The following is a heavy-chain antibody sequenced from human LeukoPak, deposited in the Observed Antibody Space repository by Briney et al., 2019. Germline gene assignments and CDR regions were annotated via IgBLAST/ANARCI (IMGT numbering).Heavy chain of an antibody. CDR1: GDSISNYC. D-gene: IGHD3-22*01. CDR3: AGTDYGSRGYPFDY. Sequence: SETLSLTCTVSGDSISNYCWSWIRQPPGKGLEWIGFICYSGSTKYNPSLKSRVTISLDTSKNQFSLKLTSVTAADTAVYYCAGTDYGSRGYPFDYWGQGTLVTVSS. J-gene: IGHJ4*02. V-gene: IGHV4-59*01. CDR2: ICYSGST.